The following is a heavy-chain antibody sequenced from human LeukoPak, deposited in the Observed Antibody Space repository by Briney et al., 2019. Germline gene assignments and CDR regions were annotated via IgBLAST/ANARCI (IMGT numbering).Heavy chain of an antibody. Sequence: PGGSLRLSCAASGFTFSSYWMHWVRQAPGKGLVWVSRINSDGSSTNYADSVKGRFTISRDNAKNSLYLQMNSLRAEDTAVYYCARRSPNYYFDYWGQGTPVTVSS. CDR1: GFTFSSYW. CDR2: INSDGSST. V-gene: IGHV3-74*01. J-gene: IGHJ4*02. CDR3: ARRSPNYYFDY.